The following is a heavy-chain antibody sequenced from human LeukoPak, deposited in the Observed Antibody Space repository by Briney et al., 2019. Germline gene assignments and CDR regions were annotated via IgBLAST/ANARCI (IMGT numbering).Heavy chain of an antibody. CDR1: GYTFTGYY. Sequence: ASVKVSCKASGYTFTGYYMHWVRQAPGQGLEWMGWINPNSSGTNYAQKFQGRVTMTRDTSISTAYMELSRLRSDDTAVYYCARDCSGYGSGSYYRPQNWFDPWGQGTLVTVSS. CDR2: INPNSSGT. CDR3: ARDCSGYGSGSYYRPQNWFDP. V-gene: IGHV1-2*02. D-gene: IGHD3-10*01. J-gene: IGHJ5*02.